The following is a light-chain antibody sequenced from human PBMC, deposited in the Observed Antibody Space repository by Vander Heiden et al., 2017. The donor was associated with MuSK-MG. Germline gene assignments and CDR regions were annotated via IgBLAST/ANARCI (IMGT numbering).Light chain of an antibody. Sequence: QAVLTQPASLSTSPGASASLPCTLRSGINVGTFNIYWYQQKPGSPPQFLLRYRSDSDKQEGSGVPSRFSGSKDASANAGILLISGLQSEDEADYYCMIWHSSAVVFGGGTKLTVL. CDR2: YRSDSDK. J-gene: IGLJ2*01. CDR3: MIWHSSAVV. CDR1: SGINVGTFN. V-gene: IGLV5-45*01.